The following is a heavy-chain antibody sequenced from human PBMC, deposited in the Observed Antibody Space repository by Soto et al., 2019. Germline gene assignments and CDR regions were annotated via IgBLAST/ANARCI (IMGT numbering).Heavy chain of an antibody. Sequence: GESLKISCTASGFTFNNKWMHWVRQAPGKGLVWLSRIDGAAATTNYADSVKGRFTISRDNAKNIVFLHVNGLTDEDTAVYYCARGGAMGVDYWGQGTLVPVSS. CDR3: ARGGAMGVDY. D-gene: IGHD1-26*01. J-gene: IGHJ4*02. CDR2: IDGAAATT. CDR1: GFTFNNKW. V-gene: IGHV3-74*01.